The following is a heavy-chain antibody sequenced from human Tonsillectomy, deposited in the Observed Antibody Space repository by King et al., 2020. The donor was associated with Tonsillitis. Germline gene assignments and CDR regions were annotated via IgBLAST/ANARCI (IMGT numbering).Heavy chain of an antibody. J-gene: IGHJ5*02. CDR1: GGSLSGYY. Sequence: VQLTQWGAGLLKPSETLSLTCAVYGGSLSGYYWSWIRQPPGKGLEWIGEINHSGSTNYNPSLKSRVTISVDTSKNQFSLKLSSVTAADTAVYYCARARVVVVVAATPRLDWFDPWGQGTLVTVSS. D-gene: IGHD2-15*01. CDR2: INHSGST. CDR3: ARARVVVVVAATPRLDWFDP. V-gene: IGHV4-34*01.